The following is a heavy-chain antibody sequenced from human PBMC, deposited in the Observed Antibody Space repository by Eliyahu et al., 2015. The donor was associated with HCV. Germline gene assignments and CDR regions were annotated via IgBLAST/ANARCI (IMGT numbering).Heavy chain of an antibody. J-gene: IGHJ4*02. CDR2: INHGGSA. Sequence: QVQLQQWGAGLLKPSETLSLTCAVYVGSFSGYXWTWIRQPPGKGLEWIGEINHGGSANYNPSLKSRVAISIDTSKNQFSLKLTSVTAADTAVYYCARRKTYYLDYWGQGTLVTVSS. CDR3: ARRKTYYLDY. V-gene: IGHV4-34*01. CDR1: VGSFSGYX.